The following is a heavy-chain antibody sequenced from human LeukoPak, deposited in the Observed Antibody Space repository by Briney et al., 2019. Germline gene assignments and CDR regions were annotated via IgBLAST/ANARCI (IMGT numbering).Heavy chain of an antibody. Sequence: PGGSLRLSCAASGFIFSSYGMHWVRQAPGKGLEWVAFIRYDGRNKYYADSVKGRFTISRDNAKNSLYLQMNSLRAEDTAMYYCARDSKWFYYWGQGTLVTVSS. J-gene: IGHJ4*02. CDR3: ARDSKWFYY. CDR1: GFIFSSYG. V-gene: IGHV3-30*02. CDR2: IRYDGRNK. D-gene: IGHD3-22*01.